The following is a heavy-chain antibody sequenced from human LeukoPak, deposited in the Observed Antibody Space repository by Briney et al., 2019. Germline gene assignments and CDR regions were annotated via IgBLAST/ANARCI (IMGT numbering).Heavy chain of an antibody. CDR3: VKDSRGSGRGGNFDF. CDR1: GFTFSNYA. J-gene: IGHJ4*02. CDR2: ISNSGGST. Sequence: QPGGSLRLSCSASGFTFSNYAMHRVRQGPGKGLEYVSAISNSGGSTDYADSVTGRFTISRDNSKNTLYLQMSSLRPEDTAVYYCVKDSRGSGRGGNFDFWGQGTLVTVSS. D-gene: IGHD3-10*01. V-gene: IGHV3-64D*09.